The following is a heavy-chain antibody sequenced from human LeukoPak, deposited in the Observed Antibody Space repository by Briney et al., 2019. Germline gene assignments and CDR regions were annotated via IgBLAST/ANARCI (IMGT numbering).Heavy chain of an antibody. J-gene: IGHJ4*02. D-gene: IGHD6-19*01. CDR3: VRGGIQVSGIDEIDY. CDR2: VGISGDT. CDR1: GFTFDDYA. V-gene: IGHV3-13*01. Sequence: GRSLRLSCAASGFTFDDYAMHWVRQAPGKGLEWVLAVGISGDTYYAGSVKGRFTISRENAKNSLYLQMNSLTAGDTAVYYCVRGGIQVSGIDEIDYWGQGTLVTVSS.